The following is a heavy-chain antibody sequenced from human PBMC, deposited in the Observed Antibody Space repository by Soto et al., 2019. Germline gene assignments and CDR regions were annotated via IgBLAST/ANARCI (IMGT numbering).Heavy chain of an antibody. J-gene: IGHJ3*02. CDR2: TYYRSKWYN. V-gene: IGHV6-1*01. Sequence: PSQTLSLTCAISGDNVSSNSVAWNWIRQSPSRGLEWLGRTYYRSKWYNDYAVSVKSRITINPDTSKNQFSLQLNSVTPEDTAVYCCARERYGAYGRGVFGIWGQGTMVTVSS. CDR1: GDNVSSNSVA. CDR3: ARERYGAYGRGVFGI. D-gene: IGHD4-17*01.